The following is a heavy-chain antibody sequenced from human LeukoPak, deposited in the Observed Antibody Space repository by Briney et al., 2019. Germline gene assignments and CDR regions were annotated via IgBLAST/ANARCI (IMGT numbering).Heavy chain of an antibody. J-gene: IGHJ4*02. CDR3: ARGRGYTGYDFDY. V-gene: IGHV3-53*01. CDR1: GFTVSSNY. D-gene: IGHD5-12*01. CDR2: IYSGGTT. Sequence: PGGSLRLSCAASGFTVSSNYMSWVRKAPGKGREGVSVIYSGGTTYYADSVKGRFTISRDNAKNTLYLQMNSLRAEDTAVYYCARGRGYTGYDFDYWGQGTLVTVSS.